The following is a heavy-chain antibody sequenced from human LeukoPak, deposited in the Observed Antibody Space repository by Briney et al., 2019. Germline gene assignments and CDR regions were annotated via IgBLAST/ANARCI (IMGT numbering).Heavy chain of an antibody. Sequence: GGSLRLSCAASGLTVSSNDMSWVRQAPGKGLEWVSVISSGGSTYYADSVKGRFTISRDNAKNSLYLQMDSLRGEDTAVYYCATGQGSRWDNWGLGTLVTVSS. CDR2: ISSGGST. V-gene: IGHV3-53*01. CDR3: ATGQGSRWDN. CDR1: GLTVSSND. J-gene: IGHJ4*02. D-gene: IGHD6-13*01.